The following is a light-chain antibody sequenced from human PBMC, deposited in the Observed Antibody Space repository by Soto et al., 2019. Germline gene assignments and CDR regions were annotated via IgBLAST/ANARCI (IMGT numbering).Light chain of an antibody. CDR1: QSVSSSS. CDR3: QQYGASPKYT. J-gene: IGKJ2*01. CDR2: GAS. Sequence: EIVLTQSPGTLSLSPGQRATLSCRASQSVSSSSLAWYQQRPGQAPRLLIYGASRRATGIPDRFSGSGSGTDFTLTISRLEPEDFAVYYCQQYGASPKYTFGQVTKLEIK. V-gene: IGKV3-20*01.